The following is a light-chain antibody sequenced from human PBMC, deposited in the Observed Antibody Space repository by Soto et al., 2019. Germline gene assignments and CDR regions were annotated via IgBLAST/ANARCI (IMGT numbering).Light chain of an antibody. J-gene: IGKJ4*01. CDR2: GGS. Sequence: EIVLTQSPGTLSLSPGERATLSCRASQSLSSSYLAWYQQRPGQAPRLLIDGGSSRASGIPDRFSGSGSGTDFTLTISRLEPEDSAVYYCQQYGSFSPFGGGTQVEI. CDR1: QSLSSSY. V-gene: IGKV3-20*01. CDR3: QQYGSFSP.